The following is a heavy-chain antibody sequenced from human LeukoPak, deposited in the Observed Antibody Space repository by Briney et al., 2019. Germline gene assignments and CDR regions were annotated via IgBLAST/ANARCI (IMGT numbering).Heavy chain of an antibody. CDR2: IYYSGST. V-gene: IGHV4-39*07. J-gene: IGHJ6*03. CDR1: GGSISSSSYY. Sequence: SEILSLTCTVSGGSISSSSYYWGWIRQPPGKGLEWIGSIYYSGSTYYNPSLKSRVTISVDTSKNQFSLKLSSVTAADTAVYYCARQACSSTSCSNYYYYYMDVWGKGTTVTVSS. CDR3: ARQACSSTSCSNYYYYYMDV. D-gene: IGHD2-2*01.